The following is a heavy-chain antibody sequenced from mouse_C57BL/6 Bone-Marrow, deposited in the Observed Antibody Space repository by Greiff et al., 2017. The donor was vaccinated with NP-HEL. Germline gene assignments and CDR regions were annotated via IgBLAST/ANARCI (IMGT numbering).Heavy chain of an antibody. CDR1: GYTFTSYW. Sequence: QVQLQQPGAELVKPGASVKLSCKASGYTFTSYWMHWVKQRPGQGLEWIGMIHPNSGSTNYNETLKSKATLTVDKSSSTAYMQLSSLTSEDSAVYYCARFYYGSSGEYYFDYWGQGTTLTVSS. J-gene: IGHJ2*01. CDR2: IHPNSGST. D-gene: IGHD1-1*01. CDR3: ARFYYGSSGEYYFDY. V-gene: IGHV1-64*01.